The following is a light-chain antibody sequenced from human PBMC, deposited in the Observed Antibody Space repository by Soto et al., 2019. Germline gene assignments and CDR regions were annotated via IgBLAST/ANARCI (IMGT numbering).Light chain of an antibody. CDR1: QSVSSSY. J-gene: IGKJ1*01. CDR2: GAS. V-gene: IGKV3-20*01. Sequence: EIVLTQSPGTLSLSPGERDTLSCRASQSVSSSYLAWYQQKPGQAPRLLIYGASSRATGIPDRFSGSGSGTVFTLTISRLEPEDFAVYFCQQYDSSPTTFGQGTKVDIK. CDR3: QQYDSSPTT.